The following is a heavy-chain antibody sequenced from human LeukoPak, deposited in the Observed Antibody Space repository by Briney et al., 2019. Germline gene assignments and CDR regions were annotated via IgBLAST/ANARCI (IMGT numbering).Heavy chain of an antibody. J-gene: IGHJ4*02. CDR1: GFTFSNYW. V-gene: IGHV3-74*01. CDR3: ARGGPDSSDYSSLFDY. Sequence: GSLRLSCAASGFTFSNYWMSWVRQAPGKGLVWVSRINSDGSSRHYADSVKGRFTISRGNAKNTLHLQMTSLRAEDTAVYYCARGGPDSSDYSSLFDYWGRGILVTVSS. CDR2: INSDGSSR. D-gene: IGHD3-22*01.